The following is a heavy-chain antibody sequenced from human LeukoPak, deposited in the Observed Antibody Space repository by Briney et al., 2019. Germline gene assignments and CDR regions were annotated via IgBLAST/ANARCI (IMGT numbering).Heavy chain of an antibody. CDR1: GFTFSSYG. D-gene: IGHD5-24*01. V-gene: IGHV3-33*01. CDR3: VRGLRKDGHNLFDY. J-gene: IGHJ4*02. CDR2: IWYDGSNK. Sequence: GGSLRLSCAASGFTFSSYGMHWVRQAPGKGLEWVAVIWYDGSNKYYADSVKGRFTISRDNSKNTLYLQMNSLRAEDTAVYYCVRGLRKDGHNLFDYWGQGTLVTVSS.